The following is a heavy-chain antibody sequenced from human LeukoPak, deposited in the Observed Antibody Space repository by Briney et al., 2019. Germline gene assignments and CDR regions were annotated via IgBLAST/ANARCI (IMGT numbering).Heavy chain of an antibody. CDR1: GFTFSGYA. CDR3: ARDRGYYDSSGYGLDY. Sequence: GGSLRLSCAASGFTFSGYAMHWVRQAPGKGLEWVAVISYDGSNKYYADSVKGRFTISRDNSKNTLYLQMNSLRAEDTAVYYCARDRGYYDSSGYGLDYWGQGTLVTVSS. CDR2: ISYDGSNK. V-gene: IGHV3-30-3*01. D-gene: IGHD3-22*01. J-gene: IGHJ4*02.